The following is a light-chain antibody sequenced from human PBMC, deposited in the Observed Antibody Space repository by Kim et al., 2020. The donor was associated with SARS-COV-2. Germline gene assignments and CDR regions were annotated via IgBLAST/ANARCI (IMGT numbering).Light chain of an antibody. Sequence: ASKRTCTLSSGHGSNAIERHPRQPEKGPRHLMELSRDDGHTRGDGIPDRFSGSSSGAERYLTISSLQSEDEADYYCHAWGSGIWVFGGGTKVTVL. CDR2: LSRDDGH. CDR3: HAWGSGIWV. CDR1: SGHGSNA. V-gene: IGLV4-69*01. J-gene: IGLJ3*02.